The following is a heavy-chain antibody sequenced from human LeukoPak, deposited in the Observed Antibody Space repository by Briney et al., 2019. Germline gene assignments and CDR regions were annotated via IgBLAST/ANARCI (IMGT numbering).Heavy chain of an antibody. CDR3: AKDKGYCSGGSCYGYWYFDL. CDR1: GFTFSSYA. Sequence: PGGSLRLSCAASGFTFSSYAMSWVRQAPGKGLEWVSTFSGSGGNTSSADSVKGRFTISRDNSKNTLYLQMNSLRAEDTAVYYCAKDKGYCSGGSCYGYWYFDLWGRGTLVTVSS. V-gene: IGHV3-23*01. CDR2: FSGSGGNT. D-gene: IGHD2-15*01. J-gene: IGHJ2*01.